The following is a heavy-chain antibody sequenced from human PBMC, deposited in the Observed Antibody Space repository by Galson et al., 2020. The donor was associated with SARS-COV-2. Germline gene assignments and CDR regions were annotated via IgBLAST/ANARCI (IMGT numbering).Heavy chain of an antibody. CDR3: ARGTYGAVAVEYYYDY. Sequence: SQASETLSLTCAVYGGSFSVYSWTWIRQPPGKGLEWIGEVNHSGSTSYNPSLKSRVTISLDTSKNQFSLKLSSVTAADTAMYFCARGTYGAVAVEYYYDYWGRGTLVTVSS. J-gene: IGHJ4*02. CDR2: VNHSGST. V-gene: IGHV4-34*01. D-gene: IGHD6-19*01. CDR1: GGSFSVYS.